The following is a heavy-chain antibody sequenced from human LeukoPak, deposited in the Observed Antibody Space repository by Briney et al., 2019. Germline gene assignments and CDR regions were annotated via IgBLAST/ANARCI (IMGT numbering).Heavy chain of an antibody. D-gene: IGHD3-3*01. CDR1: GYTFTSYY. CDR3: ARDRRITILGVVITSLDHFDYYYGMDV. J-gene: IGHJ6*02. CDR2: INPSGGST. Sequence: ASVKVSCKASGYTFTSYYMHWVRQAPGQGLEWMGIINPSGGSTSYAQKFQGRVTMTRDKSTSTAYMELSSLRSEDTAVYYCARDRRITILGVVITSLDHFDYYYGMDVWGQGTTVTVSS. V-gene: IGHV1-46*01.